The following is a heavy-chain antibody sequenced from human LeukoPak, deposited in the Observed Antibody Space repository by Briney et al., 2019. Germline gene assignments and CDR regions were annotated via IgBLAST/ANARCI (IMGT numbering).Heavy chain of an antibody. D-gene: IGHD3-16*01. CDR1: GFTFSSHA. CDR2: LSGSGGTT. CDR3: AKGSSTSRVNTSRVVFGYYYYLDV. V-gene: IGHV3-23*01. Sequence: PGGSLRLSCAASGFTFSSHAMSWVRQAPGKGLEWVSSLSGSGGTTYHADSVKGRFSISRDNSKNTLYLQLNSLRAEDTAVYYCAKGSSTSRVNTSRVVFGYYYYLDVWGKGTPVTVSS. J-gene: IGHJ6*03.